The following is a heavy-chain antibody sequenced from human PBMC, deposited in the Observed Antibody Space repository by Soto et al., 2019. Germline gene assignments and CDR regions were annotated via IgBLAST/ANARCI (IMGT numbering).Heavy chain of an antibody. J-gene: IGHJ4*02. CDR3: ARANYFESSGPFDY. CDR2: IYYSGST. Sequence: QVQLQESGPGLVKPSQTLSLTCTVSGGSLSSGAYYWSWIRQHPGKGLEWIGYIYYSGSTYYNPSLASRVTLSVDTSTKQFSLKVSSVPAADTAVYYCARANYFESSGPFDYWGPGTLVTVSS. CDR1: GGSLSSGAYY. D-gene: IGHD3-22*01. V-gene: IGHV4-31*03.